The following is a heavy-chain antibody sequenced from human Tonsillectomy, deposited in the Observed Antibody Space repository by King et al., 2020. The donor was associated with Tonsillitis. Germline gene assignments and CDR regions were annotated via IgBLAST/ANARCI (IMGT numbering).Heavy chain of an antibody. D-gene: IGHD2-8*01. CDR2: IDPKDSYA. J-gene: IGHJ6*03. Sequence: QLVQSGAEVKKPGESLKISCKGSGFTFIDHWISWVRQTPGKGLEWMGRIDPKDSYANYSPAFQGHITISSDKSLSTAYLQWGSLRASDTAVYYCARHWGYWSDGVCYKYNYTDVWGEGTPVTVSS. CDR1: GFTFIDHW. CDR3: ARHWGYWSDGVCYKYNYTDV. V-gene: IGHV5-10-1*03.